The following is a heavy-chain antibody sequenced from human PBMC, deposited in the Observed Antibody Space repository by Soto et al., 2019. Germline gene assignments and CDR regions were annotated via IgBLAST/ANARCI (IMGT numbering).Heavy chain of an antibody. D-gene: IGHD5-18*01. J-gene: IGHJ4*02. CDR1: GFTFSSYA. CDR3: ARVKGYSAYYFDY. Sequence: GGSLRLSCAASGFTFSSYAMHWVRQAPGKGLEWVAVISYDGSNKYYADSVKGRFTISRDNSKNTLYLQMNSLRAEDTAVYYCARVKGYSAYYFDYWGQGTLVTVSS. CDR2: ISYDGSNK. V-gene: IGHV3-30-3*01.